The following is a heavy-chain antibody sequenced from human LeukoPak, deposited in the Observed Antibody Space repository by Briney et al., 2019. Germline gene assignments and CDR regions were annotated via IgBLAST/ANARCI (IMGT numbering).Heavy chain of an antibody. CDR2: ISSSSSYI. D-gene: IGHD5-24*01. CDR1: GFTFSNAW. CDR3: ARDLETH. V-gene: IGHV3-21*01. Sequence: GGSLRLSCAASGFTFSNAWMSWVRQAPGKGLEWVSSISSSSSYIYYADSVKGRFTISRDNAKNSLYLQMNSLRAEDTAVYYCARDLETHWGQGTLVTVSS. J-gene: IGHJ4*02.